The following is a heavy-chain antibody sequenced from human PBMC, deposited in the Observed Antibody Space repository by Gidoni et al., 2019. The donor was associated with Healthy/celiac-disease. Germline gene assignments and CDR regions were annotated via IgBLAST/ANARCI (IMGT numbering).Heavy chain of an antibody. Sequence: EVQLVESVGGLVQPGGSLRLSCAASGFTFSSYSMNWVRQAPGKGLEWVSYISSSSSTIYYADSVKGRFTISRDNAKNSLYLQMNSLRDEDTAVYYCARDIDQMASSFFDYWGQGTLVTVSS. CDR3: ARDIDQMASSFFDY. CDR1: GFTFSSYS. D-gene: IGHD2-2*01. J-gene: IGHJ4*02. CDR2: ISSSSSTI. V-gene: IGHV3-48*02.